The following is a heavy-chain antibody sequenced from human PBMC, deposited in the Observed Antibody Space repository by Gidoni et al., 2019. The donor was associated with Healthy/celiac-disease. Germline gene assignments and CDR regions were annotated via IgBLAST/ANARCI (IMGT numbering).Heavy chain of an antibody. J-gene: IGHJ4*02. CDR1: GGPISSGIYY. D-gene: IGHD5-18*01. CDR2: IYTSVST. Sequence: QVQLQESGPGLGKPSQTLSLTCTVAGGPISSGIYYWSWIRQPAGKGLELIGRIYTSVSTNYNPSLKSRATISVDTSKNQFSLRLSAVTAADTAVDYCARAVGSSYCYPFDYWGQGTLVTVSS. V-gene: IGHV4-61*02. CDR3: ARAVGSSYCYPFDY.